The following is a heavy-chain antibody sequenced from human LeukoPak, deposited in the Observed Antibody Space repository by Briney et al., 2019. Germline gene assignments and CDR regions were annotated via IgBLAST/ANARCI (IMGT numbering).Heavy chain of an antibody. CDR1: GGSISSGDYY. Sequence: SETLSLTCTVSGGSISSGDYYWSWIRQPPGKGLEWIGYIYYSGSTYYNPSLKSRVTISVDTSKNQFSLKLSSVTAADTAVYYCARDIPMVRGGHHGGYFDYWGQGTLVTVSS. CDR2: IYYSGST. J-gene: IGHJ4*02. CDR3: ARDIPMVRGGHHGGYFDY. D-gene: IGHD3-10*01. V-gene: IGHV4-30-4*01.